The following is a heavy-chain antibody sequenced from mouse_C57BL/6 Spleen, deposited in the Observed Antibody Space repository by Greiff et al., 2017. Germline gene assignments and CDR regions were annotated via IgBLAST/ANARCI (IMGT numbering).Heavy chain of an antibody. CDR1: GYTFTSYW. CDR2: IDPSDSYT. D-gene: IGHD4-1*01. V-gene: IGHV1-50*01. Sequence: VQLQQPGAELVKPGASVKLSCKASGYTFTSYWMQWVKQRPGQGLEWIGEIDPSDSYTNYNQKFKGKATLTVDTSSSTAYMQLSSLTSEGSAVYYCARKERTGTLGYFDYWGQGTTLTVSS. CDR3: ARKERTGTLGYFDY. J-gene: IGHJ2*01.